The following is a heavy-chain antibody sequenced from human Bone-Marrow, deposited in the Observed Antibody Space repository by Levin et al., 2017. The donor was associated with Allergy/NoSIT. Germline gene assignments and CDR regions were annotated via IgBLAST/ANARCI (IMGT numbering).Heavy chain of an antibody. D-gene: IGHD2-15*01. CDR3: ARDYCSGSTCYFKFDS. J-gene: IGHJ4*02. CDR2: ISISSSTI. Sequence: GGSLRLSCAASGFIFNKYAMNWVRQAPGKGLEWISYISISSSTIHYADSVKGRFTISRDNAKNSLYLQMNSLRDEDTAVYYCARDYCSGSTCYFKFDSWGQGTLVTVSS. V-gene: IGHV3-48*02. CDR1: GFIFNKYA.